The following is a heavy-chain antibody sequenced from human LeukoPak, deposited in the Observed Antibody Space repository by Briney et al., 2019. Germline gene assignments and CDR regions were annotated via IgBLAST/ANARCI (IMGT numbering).Heavy chain of an antibody. CDR3: ARTTEGYCRGRSCYSYYYYMDV. CDR2: IYHSGST. V-gene: IGHV4-38-2*02. Sequence: SETLSLTCTVSGYSISSGYYWGWIRQPPGKGLEWIGTIYHSGSTYYSPSLKSRVTISVDTSKNQFSLKLSSVTAADTAVYYCARTTEGYCRGRSCYSYYYYMDVWGKGTTVTVSS. J-gene: IGHJ6*03. D-gene: IGHD2-15*01. CDR1: GYSISSGYY.